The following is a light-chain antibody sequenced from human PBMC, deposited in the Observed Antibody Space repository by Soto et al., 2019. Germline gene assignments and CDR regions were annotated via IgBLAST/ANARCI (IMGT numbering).Light chain of an antibody. Sequence: TXSXXXXSXXXGXXXTLACRASEXLXRFLAWYQQRPGQAPRLLIYSASTRXTGVPARFSGXXXXXXXTXTIDSLQSEDFAVYYCHYYGDWPFAFGQGTKLEI. CDR2: SAS. V-gene: IGKV3-15*01. CDR3: HYYGDWPFA. J-gene: IGKJ2*01. CDR1: EXLXRF.